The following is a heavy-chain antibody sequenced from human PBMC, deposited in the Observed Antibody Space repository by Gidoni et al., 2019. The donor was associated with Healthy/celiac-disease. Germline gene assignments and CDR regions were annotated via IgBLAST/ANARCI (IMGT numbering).Heavy chain of an antibody. D-gene: IGHD1-26*01. CDR2: IYYSGST. CDR3: ARAGDSRMAFDI. J-gene: IGHJ3*02. Sequence: EWIGYIYYSGSTYYNPSLKSRVTISVDTSKNQFSLKLSSVTAADTAVYYCARAGDSRMAFDIWGQGTMVTVSS. V-gene: IGHV4-31*02.